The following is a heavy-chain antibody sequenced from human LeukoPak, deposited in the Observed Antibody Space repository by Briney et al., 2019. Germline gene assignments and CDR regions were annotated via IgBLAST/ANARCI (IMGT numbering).Heavy chain of an antibody. V-gene: IGHV1-2*02. J-gene: IGHJ5*02. Sequence: ASVKVSCKASGYTFTGYYMHWVRQAPGQGLEWMGWINPNSGGTNYAQKFQGRVTMTRDTSISTAYMELSRLRSDDTAVYYCAHLPGGAIRYGAGWFDPWGQGTLVAVSS. CDR1: GYTFTGYY. D-gene: IGHD1-1*01. CDR2: INPNSGGT. CDR3: AHLPGGAIRYGAGWFDP.